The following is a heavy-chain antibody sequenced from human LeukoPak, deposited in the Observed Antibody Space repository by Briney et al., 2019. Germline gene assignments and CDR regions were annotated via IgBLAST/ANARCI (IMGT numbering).Heavy chain of an antibody. CDR3: ASRDGYNSEYYFDF. CDR1: GFTFSNYA. V-gene: IGHV3-23*01. Sequence: GGSLRLSCAASGFTFSNYAMSWVRQAPGKGLEWVSVISGSGGSTYYADSVKGRFTISRDNSKNTLYLQMNSLRVEDTAVYYCASRDGYNSEYYFDFWGQGTLVTVSS. D-gene: IGHD5-24*01. CDR2: ISGSGGST. J-gene: IGHJ4*02.